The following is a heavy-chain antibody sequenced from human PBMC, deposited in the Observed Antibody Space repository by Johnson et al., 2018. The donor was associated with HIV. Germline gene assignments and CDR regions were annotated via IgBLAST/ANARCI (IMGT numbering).Heavy chain of an antibody. CDR2: ISSGGSSI. V-gene: IGHV3-11*04. CDR1: GFVFSDYH. Sequence: QVQLVESGGGLVKPGGSLRLSCVISGFVFSDYHMSWVRQAPGKGLEWISYISSGGSSIYYADSVRGRFTISRDNAKNSLFLQLSNVGPDDTAVYYCARGGTYYWSPDRIANAFDIWGQGTMVIVSS. J-gene: IGHJ3*02. D-gene: IGHD2-8*02. CDR3: ARGGTYYWSPDRIANAFDI.